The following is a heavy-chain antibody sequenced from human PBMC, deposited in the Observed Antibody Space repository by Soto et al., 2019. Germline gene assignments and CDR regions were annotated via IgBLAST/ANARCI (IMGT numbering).Heavy chain of an antibody. CDR1: SGSITITSHY. D-gene: IGHD3-10*01. J-gene: IGHJ4*02. Sequence: SETLSLTCTVSSGSITITSHYWDWIRQPPGKGLEWLGSIYYTGNTYYTPSLKSRITMSLDTSQNQFSLNLTSVTAADTAVYYCARHYGSGSYYFDYWGQGTLVTVSS. V-gene: IGHV4-39*01. CDR2: IYYTGNT. CDR3: ARHYGSGSYYFDY.